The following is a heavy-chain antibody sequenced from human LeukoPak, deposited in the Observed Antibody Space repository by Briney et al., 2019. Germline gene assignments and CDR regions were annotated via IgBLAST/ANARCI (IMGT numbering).Heavy chain of an antibody. CDR3: AKDGPVAGLDGMDV. CDR2: ISGSGGST. D-gene: IGHD6-19*01. J-gene: IGHJ6*02. V-gene: IGHV3-23*01. Sequence: GGSLRLSCAAYGFTFSSYAMNWVRQAPGKGLEWVSGISGSGGSTYYADSVKGRFTISRDNSKNTLYLQMNSLRAEDTAVYYCAKDGPVAGLDGMDVWGQGTTVTVSS. CDR1: GFTFSSYA.